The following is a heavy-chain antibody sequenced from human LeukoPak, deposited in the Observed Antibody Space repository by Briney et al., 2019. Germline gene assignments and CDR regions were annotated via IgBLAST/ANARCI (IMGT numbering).Heavy chain of an antibody. J-gene: IGHJ4*02. CDR1: GFTFSNYW. Sequence: GGSLRLSCAASGFTFSNYWMRWVRQAPGKGLEWVSRINERATIISYADSVKGRFTISRENARNTLYLQMNSLTAEDTAVYYCVRDLILVWTPGDDFDHWGQGTLVTDSS. CDR2: INERATII. V-gene: IGHV3-74*01. D-gene: IGHD3-16*01. CDR3: VRDLILVWTPGDDFDH.